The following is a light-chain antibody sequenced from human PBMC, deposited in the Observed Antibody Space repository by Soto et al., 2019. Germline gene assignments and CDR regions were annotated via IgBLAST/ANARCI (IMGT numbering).Light chain of an antibody. V-gene: IGKV3-20*01. J-gene: IGKJ1*01. Sequence: EILFTHSPGTLSLSPGERATLSCRASQIVSDNYLAWYQQKPGQAPRLVVYGASSRDTGVPDRFSASGSGTEFTLPISRLQSEDFQVYYCQQYNNWPWTFGQGTKVDIK. CDR2: GAS. CDR1: QIVSDNY. CDR3: QQYNNWPWT.